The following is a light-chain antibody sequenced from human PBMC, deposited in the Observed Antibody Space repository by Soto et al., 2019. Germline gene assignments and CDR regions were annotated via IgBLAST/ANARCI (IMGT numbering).Light chain of an antibody. CDR1: QTISSW. Sequence: IRRTQSPSTLSGSVGARVTITGRASQTISSWLAWYQQKPGEAPKLLIYKASNLESGVSSRFSGSGSGTESTLTISSLQPDDSATYYCQQNDCEPPQMFGPGTKVDIK. J-gene: IGKJ1*01. CDR3: QQNDCEPPQM. CDR2: KAS. V-gene: IGKV1-5*03.